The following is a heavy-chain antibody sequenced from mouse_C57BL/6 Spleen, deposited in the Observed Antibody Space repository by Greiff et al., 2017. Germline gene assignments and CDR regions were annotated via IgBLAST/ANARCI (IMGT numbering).Heavy chain of an antibody. CDR2: IYPGDGDT. D-gene: IGHD2-4*01. J-gene: IGHJ3*01. CDR1: GYAFSSSW. Sequence: QVQLQQSGPELVKPGASVKISCKASGYAFSSSWMNWVKQRPGKGLEWIGRIYPGDGDTNYNGKFKGKATLTADKSSSTAYMQLSSLTSEASAVXFCASPLYYDYDFADWGQGTLVTVSA. CDR3: ASPLYYDYDFAD. V-gene: IGHV1-82*01.